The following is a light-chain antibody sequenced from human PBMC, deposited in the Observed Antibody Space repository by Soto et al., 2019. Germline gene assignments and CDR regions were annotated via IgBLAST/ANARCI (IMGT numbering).Light chain of an antibody. CDR3: SSCTSSSTLV. J-gene: IGLJ1*01. CDR2: EVS. CDR1: SSDVGGYNY. Sequence: QSVLTQPASVSGSPGQSITISCTGTSSDVGGYNYVSWYQQHPGKAPKLMIYEVSNRPSGVSNRFSGSKSGNTASLTISGLQAEDEADYYCSSCTSSSTLVFGTGTKVTV. V-gene: IGLV2-14*01.